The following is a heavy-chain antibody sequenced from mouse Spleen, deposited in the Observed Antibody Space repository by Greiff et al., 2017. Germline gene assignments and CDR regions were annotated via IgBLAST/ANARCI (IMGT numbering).Heavy chain of an antibody. D-gene: IGHD2-1*01. CDR1: GFSLTSYG. CDR3: ARATRYGNPYAMDY. V-gene: IGHV2-6*01. J-gene: IGHJ4*01. CDR2: IWGGGST. Sequence: QVQLQQSGPGLVAPSQSLSITCTVSGFSLTSYGVDWVRQSPGKGLEWLGVIWGGGSTNYNSALKSRLSISKDNSKSQVFLKMNSLQTDDTAMYYCARATRYGNPYAMDYWGQGTSVTVSS.